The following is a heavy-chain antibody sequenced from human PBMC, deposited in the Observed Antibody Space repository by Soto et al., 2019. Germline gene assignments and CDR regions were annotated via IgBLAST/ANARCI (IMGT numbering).Heavy chain of an antibody. Sequence: PSEPLSLTCAVSGGYISGGYYSWIWIRQPPGKGLEWIGFIYNSGSTCYNSSLKSRVTISVDRSKNHFFLNLTSVTAADTAVYYCATYRKFFQIWGQGTKVTVSS. V-gene: IGHV4-30-2*01. J-gene: IGHJ3*02. CDR2: IYNSGST. CDR3: ATYRKFFQI. CDR1: GGYISGGYYS.